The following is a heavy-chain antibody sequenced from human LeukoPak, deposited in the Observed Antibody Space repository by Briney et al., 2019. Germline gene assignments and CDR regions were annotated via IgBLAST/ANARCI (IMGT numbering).Heavy chain of an antibody. CDR3: ARQSIAAAGDIDY. D-gene: IGHD6-13*01. J-gene: IGHJ4*02. Sequence: SVKVSCKASGGTFSSYAISWVRQAPGQGLEWMGGVIPIFGTANYAQKFQGRVTITADKSTSTAYMELSSLRSEDTAVYYCARQSIAAAGDIDYWGQGTLVTVSS. CDR1: GGTFSSYA. V-gene: IGHV1-69*06. CDR2: VIPIFGTA.